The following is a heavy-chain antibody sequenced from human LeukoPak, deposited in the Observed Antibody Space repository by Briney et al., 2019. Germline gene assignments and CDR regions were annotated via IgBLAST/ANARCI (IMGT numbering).Heavy chain of an antibody. CDR3: AAKGNGYTGIYLFAH. CDR1: GLTVSSNH. J-gene: IGHJ4*02. V-gene: IGHV3-53*01. Sequence: SGGSLRLSCAASGLTVSSNHMSWVRQAPGKGLEWISVIYGGADTYYADSVKGRFTISRDNSENTLDLHMHSLRAEDTAVYYCAAKGNGYTGIYLFAHWGQGTLVTVSS. CDR2: IYGGADT. D-gene: IGHD1-26*01.